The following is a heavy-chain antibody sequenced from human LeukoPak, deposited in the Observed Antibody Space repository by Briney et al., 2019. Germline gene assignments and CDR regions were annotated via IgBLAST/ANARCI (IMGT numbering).Heavy chain of an antibody. Sequence: PGGSLRLSCGTSGFTDSFNYMSWVRQAPGKGLEWVSGVYSGGTTYYADSVKGRFTISSDNSKNTLHLQMNYLRVEDTAVYFCQIVDTVVESGLDHWGQGTLVTVSS. CDR2: VYSGGTT. CDR3: QIVDTVVESGLDH. J-gene: IGHJ4*02. V-gene: IGHV3-66*01. CDR1: GFTDSFNY. D-gene: IGHD5-18*01.